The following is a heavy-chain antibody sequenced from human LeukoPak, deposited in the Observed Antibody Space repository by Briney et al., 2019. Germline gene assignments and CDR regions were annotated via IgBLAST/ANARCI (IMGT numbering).Heavy chain of an antibody. D-gene: IGHD1-26*01. J-gene: IGHJ4*02. CDR2: IYYSGST. V-gene: IGHV4-59*01. CDR3: ARGLGKGSSLGELPPR. Sequence: SETLSLTCTVSGGSISSYYWSWIRQPPGKGLEWIGYIYYSGSTNYNPSLKSRVTISVDTSKNQFSLKLSSVTAADTAVYYCARGLGKGSSLGELPPRWGQGTLVTVSS. CDR1: GGSISSYY.